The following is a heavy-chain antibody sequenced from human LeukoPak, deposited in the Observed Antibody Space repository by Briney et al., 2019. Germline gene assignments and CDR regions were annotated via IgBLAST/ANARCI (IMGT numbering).Heavy chain of an antibody. D-gene: IGHD3-22*01. Sequence: VASVKVSCKASGYTFTSYDINWVRQASGQGLEWMGWMNPNSGNTGYAQKFQGRVTITRNTSISTAYMELSSLRSEDTAVYYCAHKKPSGYYSVCFDPWGQGTLVTVSS. V-gene: IGHV1-8*03. CDR3: AHKKPSGYYSVCFDP. CDR1: GYTFTSYD. CDR2: MNPNSGNT. J-gene: IGHJ5*02.